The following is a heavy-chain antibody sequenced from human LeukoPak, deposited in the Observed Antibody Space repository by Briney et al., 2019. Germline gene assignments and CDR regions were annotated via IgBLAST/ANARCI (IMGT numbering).Heavy chain of an antibody. CDR3: ARELFGSGSCPDG. V-gene: IGHV3-33*01. CDR1: GFTFIYYA. CDR2: ICSDGSNK. D-gene: IGHD3-10*01. Sequence: PGGSLRLSCSASGFTFIYYAIHWVRQAPGKGLEWVALICSDGSNKNYADSVKGRINISRDNSKNTVYLKMTSLRAEDTAVYYCARELFGSGSCPDGWGQGTLVTVSS. J-gene: IGHJ4*02.